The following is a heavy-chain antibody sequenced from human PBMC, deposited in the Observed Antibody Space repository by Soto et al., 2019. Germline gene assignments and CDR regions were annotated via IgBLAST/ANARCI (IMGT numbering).Heavy chain of an antibody. D-gene: IGHD2-15*01. J-gene: IGHJ6*02. V-gene: IGHV3-30*18. CDR2: ISYDGRSK. CDR1: GFTFTTYG. CDR3: AKDTFAYCSGGSCLYYYGMDV. Sequence: QAQLVESGGGAVQPGRSLRLSCAAPGFTFTTYGMHWVRQAPGKGLEWVAVISYDGRSKYYADSVKGRFTVSRENSHDAVYLQLNSLRAEDTAVYYCAKDTFAYCSGGSCLYYYGMDVWGQGTTVTVSS.